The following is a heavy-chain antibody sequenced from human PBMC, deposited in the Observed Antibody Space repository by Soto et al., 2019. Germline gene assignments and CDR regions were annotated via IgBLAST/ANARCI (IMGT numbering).Heavy chain of an antibody. CDR2: IGFSGGGT. CDR1: GFTFSDYA. Sequence: GGSLRLSCAASGFTFSDYAMNWVRQAPGKGLEWISGIGFSGGGTYYTDSVKGRFTISRDNSKNTLYLQMNSLRAEDTSVYYCARGSRQWLVQDAFDIWGQGTMVTVSS. V-gene: IGHV3-23*01. D-gene: IGHD6-19*01. CDR3: ARGSRQWLVQDAFDI. J-gene: IGHJ3*02.